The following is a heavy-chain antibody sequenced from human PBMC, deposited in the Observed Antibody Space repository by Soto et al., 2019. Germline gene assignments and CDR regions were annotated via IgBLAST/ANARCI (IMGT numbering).Heavy chain of an antibody. V-gene: IGHV4-31*03. CDR2: IYYSGST. CDR1: GGSISSGGYY. CDR3: ARVVSSSIQYYFDY. Sequence: SETLSLTCTVSGGSISSGGYYWSWIRQHPGKCLEWIGYIYYSGSTYYNPSLKSRVTVSVDTSKNQFSLKLSSVTAADTAVYYCARVVSSSIQYYFDYWGQGTRGT. J-gene: IGHJ4*02. D-gene: IGHD6-6*01.